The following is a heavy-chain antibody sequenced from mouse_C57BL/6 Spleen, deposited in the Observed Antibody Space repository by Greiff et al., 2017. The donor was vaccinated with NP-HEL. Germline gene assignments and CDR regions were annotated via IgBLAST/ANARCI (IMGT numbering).Heavy chain of an antibody. V-gene: IGHV1-85*01. CDR2: IYPRDGST. CDR3: ARRRDDYDGGYFDY. CDR1: GSTFTSYD. J-gene: IGHJ2*01. Sequence: QVQLQQSGPELVKPGASVKLSCKASGSTFTSYDINWVKQRPGQGLEWIGWIYPRDGSTKYNEKFKGKATLTVDTSSSTAYMELHSLTSEDSAVYFGARRRDDYDGGYFDYWGQGTTLTVSS. D-gene: IGHD2-4*01.